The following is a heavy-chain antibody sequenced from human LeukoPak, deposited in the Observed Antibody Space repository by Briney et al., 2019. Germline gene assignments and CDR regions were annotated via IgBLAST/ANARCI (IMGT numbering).Heavy chain of an antibody. CDR3: ARGLNDSWTGENY. CDR1: DGSFSGYY. V-gene: IGHV4-34*01. CDR2: INHSGST. Sequence: SETLSLTCAVYDGSFSGYYWSWIRQPPGKGLEWIGEINHSGSTNYNPSLKSRVTISLDTSESQFSLKVRYVTAADTAVYYCARGLNDSWTGENYWGQGTLVTVSS. J-gene: IGHJ4*02. D-gene: IGHD3-3*01.